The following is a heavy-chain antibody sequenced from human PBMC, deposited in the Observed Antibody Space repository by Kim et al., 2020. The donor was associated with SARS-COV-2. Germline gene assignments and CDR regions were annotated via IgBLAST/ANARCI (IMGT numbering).Heavy chain of an antibody. CDR1: GDSITSGPHY. V-gene: IGHV4-31*03. Sequence: SETLSLTCTVSGDSITSGPHYWSWVRQHPGGGLEWIGYVHYSGQTYYKPSLKSRILISANPSKGQFSLTLSSVTAADTAVYYCARNGLGVKGFFDSWGQGSLVTVS. J-gene: IGHJ4*02. D-gene: IGHD3-16*01. CDR2: VHYSGQT. CDR3: ARNGLGVKGFFDS.